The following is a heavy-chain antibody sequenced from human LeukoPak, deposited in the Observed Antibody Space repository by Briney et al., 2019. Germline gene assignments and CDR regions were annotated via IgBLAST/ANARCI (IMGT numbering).Heavy chain of an antibody. D-gene: IGHD1-26*01. J-gene: IGHJ3*02. CDR3: ARARSKWELYDAFDI. Sequence: SETLSLNCTVSGGSISSYYWSWIRQPPGKGLEWIGYIYYSGSTNYNPSLKSRVTISVDTSKNQFSLKLSSVTAADTAVYYCARARSKWELYDAFDIWGQGTMVTVSS. CDR2: IYYSGST. V-gene: IGHV4-59*08. CDR1: GGSISSYY.